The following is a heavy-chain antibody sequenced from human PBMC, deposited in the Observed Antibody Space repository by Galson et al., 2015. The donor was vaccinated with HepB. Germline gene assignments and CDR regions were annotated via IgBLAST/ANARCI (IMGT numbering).Heavy chain of an antibody. V-gene: IGHV3-9*01. Sequence: SLRLSCAASGFTFDDYAMHWVRQAPGKGLEWVSGISWNSGSIGYADSVKGRFTISRDNAKNSLYLQMNSLRAEDTALYYCAKEPTGAVDIWGQGTMVTVSS. J-gene: IGHJ3*02. CDR3: AKEPTGAVDI. D-gene: IGHD3-9*01. CDR2: ISWNSGSI. CDR1: GFTFDDYA.